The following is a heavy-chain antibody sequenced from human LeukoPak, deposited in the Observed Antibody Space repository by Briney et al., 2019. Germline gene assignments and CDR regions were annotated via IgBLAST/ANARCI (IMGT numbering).Heavy chain of an antibody. D-gene: IGHD3-10*01. Sequence: GGSLRLSCAASGFTFSSYEMNWVRQAPGKGLERVSYISSSGSTIYYADSVKGRFTISRDNAKNSLYLQMNSLRAEDTTVYYCAIDRVYYYGSGSPHWFDPWGQGTLVTVSS. V-gene: IGHV3-48*03. J-gene: IGHJ5*02. CDR2: ISSSGSTI. CDR1: GFTFSSYE. CDR3: AIDRVYYYGSGSPHWFDP.